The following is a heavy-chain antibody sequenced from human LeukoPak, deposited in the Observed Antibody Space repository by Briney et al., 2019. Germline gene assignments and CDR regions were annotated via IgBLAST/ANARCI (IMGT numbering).Heavy chain of an antibody. CDR2: IYYSGST. J-gene: IGHJ4*02. D-gene: IGHD3-22*01. V-gene: IGHV4-31*03. Sequence: SQTLSLTCTVSGGSISSGGYYWSWIRQHPGKGLEWIGYIYYSGSTYYNPSLKSRVTISVDTSKNQFSLKLSSVTAADTAVYYCARLDSSGYYVDYWGQRTMVTVSS. CDR1: GGSISSGGYY. CDR3: ARLDSSGYYVDY.